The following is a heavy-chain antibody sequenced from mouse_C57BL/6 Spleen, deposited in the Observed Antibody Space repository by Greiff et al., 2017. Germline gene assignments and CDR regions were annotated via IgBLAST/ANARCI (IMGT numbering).Heavy chain of an antibody. CDR2: IDPSDSYT. CDR1: GYTFTSYW. J-gene: IGHJ4*01. CDR3: ARRTYSNYDAMDY. D-gene: IGHD2-5*01. V-gene: IGHV1-69*01. Sequence: VKLQQPGAELVMPGASVKLSCKASGYTFTSYWMHWVKQRPGQGLEWIGEIDPSDSYTNYNQKFKGKSTLTVDKSSSTAYMQLSSLTSEDSAVYYCARRTYSNYDAMDYWGQGTSVTVSS.